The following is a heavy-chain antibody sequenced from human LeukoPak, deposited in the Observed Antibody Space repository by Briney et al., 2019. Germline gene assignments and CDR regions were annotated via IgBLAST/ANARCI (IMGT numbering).Heavy chain of an antibody. CDR2: ISFDGSNK. CDR3: ARDDGMFIAARPAYAFDV. Sequence: GGSLRLSCAASGFTFSSYDMHWVRQAPGKGLEWVAVISFDGSNKYYVDSVKGRFTISRDNSKNTLYLQMNSLRAEDTALYYCARDDGMFIAARPAYAFDVWGQGTMVTVSS. V-gene: IGHV3-30*04. D-gene: IGHD6-6*01. J-gene: IGHJ3*01. CDR1: GFTFSSYD.